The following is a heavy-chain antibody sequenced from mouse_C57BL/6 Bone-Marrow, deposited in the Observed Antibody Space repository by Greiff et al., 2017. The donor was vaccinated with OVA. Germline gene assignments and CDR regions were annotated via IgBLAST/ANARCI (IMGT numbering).Heavy chain of an antibody. J-gene: IGHJ3*01. CDR1: GFTFTDYY. CDR2: IRNKANGYTT. Sequence: EVMLVESGGGLVQPGGSLSLSCAASGFTFTDYYMSWVRQPPGKALAWLGFIRNKANGYTTDYSASVKGRFTISRDNSQSILYLQMNALRAEDSATYYGARNSNYALAWFAYWGQGTLVTVSA. D-gene: IGHD2-1*01. V-gene: IGHV7-3*01. CDR3: ARNSNYALAWFAY.